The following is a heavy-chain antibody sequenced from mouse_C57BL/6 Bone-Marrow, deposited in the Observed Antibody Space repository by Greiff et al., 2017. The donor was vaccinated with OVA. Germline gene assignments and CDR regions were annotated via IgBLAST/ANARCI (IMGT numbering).Heavy chain of an antibody. V-gene: IGHV1-69*01. CDR3: ARGYVNWYFDV. CDR1: GYTFTSYW. J-gene: IGHJ1*03. D-gene: IGHD1-2*01. CDR2: IDPSDSYT. Sequence: QVQLQQSGAELVMPGASVKLSCKASGYTFTSYWMHWVKQRPGQGLEWIGEIDPSDSYTNYNQKFKGKSTLTVDKSSSTAYMQLSSLTSEDSAVYYCARGYVNWYFDVWGTGTTVTVSS.